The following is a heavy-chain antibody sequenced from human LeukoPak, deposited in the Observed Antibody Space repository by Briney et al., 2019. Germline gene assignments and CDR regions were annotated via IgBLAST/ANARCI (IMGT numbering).Heavy chain of an antibody. V-gene: IGHV4-59*01. J-gene: IGHJ6*04. CDR3: TRGLVPAAKTLRANYGMDV. Sequence: SETLSLTCIVSGGSISNYYWSWIRQPPGKGLEWIGYIFYTGITNYNPSLKSRVSISVDTSKNQFSLNLNSVSAADTAVYYCTRGLVPAAKTLRANYGMDVSGERRTAAVSS. CDR1: GGSISNYY. CDR2: IFYTGIT. D-gene: IGHD2-2*01.